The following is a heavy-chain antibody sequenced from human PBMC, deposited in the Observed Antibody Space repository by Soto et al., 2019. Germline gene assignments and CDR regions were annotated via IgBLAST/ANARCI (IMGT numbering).Heavy chain of an antibody. CDR2: ISAYNGNT. D-gene: IGHD3-10*01. Sequence: QVQLVQPGAEVKKPGASVKVSCKASGYTFTSYGISWVRQAPGQGLEWMGWISAYNGNTNYAQKLQGRVTMTTDTSTSTAYMELRSLRSDDTAVYYCARDGPWRYYGSGSFRSENDYWGQGTLVTVSS. V-gene: IGHV1-18*01. CDR1: GYTFTSYG. J-gene: IGHJ4*02. CDR3: ARDGPWRYYGSGSFRSENDY.